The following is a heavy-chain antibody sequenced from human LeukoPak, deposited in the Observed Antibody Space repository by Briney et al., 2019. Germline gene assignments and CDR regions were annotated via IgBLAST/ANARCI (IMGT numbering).Heavy chain of an antibody. V-gene: IGHV4-59*01. Sequence: SETLSLTCTVSGGSISGYYWSWIRQPPGKGLEWIGYIYYSGITNYNPSLKSRVTISVDTSKNHFSLKLSSVTAADTAVYYRAREPCSGGSCYWFDYWGQGTLVTVSS. CDR3: AREPCSGGSCYWFDY. D-gene: IGHD2-15*01. J-gene: IGHJ4*02. CDR2: IYYSGIT. CDR1: GGSISGYY.